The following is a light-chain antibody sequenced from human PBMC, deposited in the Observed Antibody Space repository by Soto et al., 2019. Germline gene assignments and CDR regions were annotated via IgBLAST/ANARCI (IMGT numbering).Light chain of an antibody. CDR2: KAS. Sequence: DIQMTQSPSTLSGSVGDRVTITCRASQTISSWSAWYQQKPGKAPKLLTYKASTLKSGVPSRFSGSGSGTEFTLTISSLQPDDFATYYCQHYNSYPEAFGQGTKVDIK. V-gene: IGKV1-5*03. J-gene: IGKJ1*01. CDR1: QTISSW. CDR3: QHYNSYPEA.